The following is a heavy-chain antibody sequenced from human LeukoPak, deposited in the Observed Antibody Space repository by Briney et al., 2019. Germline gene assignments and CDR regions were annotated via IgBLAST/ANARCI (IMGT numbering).Heavy chain of an antibody. CDR1: GFTFSSYG. CDR2: IRYDGSNK. V-gene: IGHV3-30*02. CDR3: AKDLLGYCSGGSCYSLGY. D-gene: IGHD2-15*01. J-gene: IGHJ4*02. Sequence: GGSLRLSCAASGFTFSSYGMHWVRQAPGKGLEWVAFIRYDGSNKYYAYSVKGRFTISRDNSKNTLYLQMNSLRAEDTAVYYCAKDLLGYCSGGSCYSLGYWGQGTLVTVSS.